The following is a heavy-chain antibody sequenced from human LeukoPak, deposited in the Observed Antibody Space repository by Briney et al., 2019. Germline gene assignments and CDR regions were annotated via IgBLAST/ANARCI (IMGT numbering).Heavy chain of an antibody. Sequence: SETLSLTCTVSGGSISSSSYYWGWIRQPPGKGLEWIGSIYYSGDTYYNPSLKSRRVTISVDTSKNQFSLRLSSVTAADTAVYYCARAGWIITSGIDYWGQGALVTVSS. CDR2: IYYSGDT. D-gene: IGHD3-10*01. CDR1: GGSISSSSYY. CDR3: ARAGWIITSGIDY. V-gene: IGHV4-39*01. J-gene: IGHJ4*02.